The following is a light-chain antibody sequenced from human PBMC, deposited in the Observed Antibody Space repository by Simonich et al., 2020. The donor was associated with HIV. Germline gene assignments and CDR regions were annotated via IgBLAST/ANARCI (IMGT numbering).Light chain of an antibody. Sequence: DIVMTQSPDSLAVSLCERATINCKFSQSVLYSSNNKNYSAWYQQKPGQSPKLLIYWASTRESGVPDRFSGSVSGTYFTLTISSLQAEDVAVYYCQQYYSTPITFGQGTRLGIK. CDR3: QQYYSTPIT. CDR1: QSVLYSSNNKNY. V-gene: IGKV4-1*01. J-gene: IGKJ5*01. CDR2: WAS.